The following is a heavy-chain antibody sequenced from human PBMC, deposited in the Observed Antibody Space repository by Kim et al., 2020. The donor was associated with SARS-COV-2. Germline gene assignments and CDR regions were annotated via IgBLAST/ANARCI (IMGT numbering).Heavy chain of an antibody. D-gene: IGHD2-2*01. CDR2: VRHSGGT. Sequence: SETLSLTCAVSGYSISSGFYWGWIRQPPGKGLEWIGNVRHSGGTYYNPSLKSRLTISIDTSKNQFSLKLTSLTAADTAVYYCARDRTSGPYGYWGQGTLV. J-gene: IGHJ4*02. V-gene: IGHV4-38-2*01. CDR3: ARDRTSGPYGY. CDR1: GYSISSGFY.